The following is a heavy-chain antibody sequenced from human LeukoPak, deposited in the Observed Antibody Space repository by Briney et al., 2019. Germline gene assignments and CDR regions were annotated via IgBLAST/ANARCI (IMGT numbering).Heavy chain of an antibody. CDR1: GFPFSSYW. Sequence: GGSLRLSCAASGFPFSSYWMHWVRQAPGKGLVWVSRINSDGSSTTYADSVKGRFTISRDNAKNTLYLQMNSLRAEDTAVYYCARLYSSSLGLDYWGQGILVTVSS. CDR3: ARLYSSSLGLDY. CDR2: INSDGSST. V-gene: IGHV3-74*01. J-gene: IGHJ4*02. D-gene: IGHD6-6*01.